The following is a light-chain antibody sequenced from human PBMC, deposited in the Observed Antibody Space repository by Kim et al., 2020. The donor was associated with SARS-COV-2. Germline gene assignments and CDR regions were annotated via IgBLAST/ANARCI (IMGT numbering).Light chain of an antibody. V-gene: IGKV3-15*01. CDR2: GAS. J-gene: IGKJ1*01. CDR1: QSVNSN. Sequence: EIVMTQSPDTLSVSPGERVTLSCRASQSVNSNLAWYQHKPGQAPRLVMHGASTRATDIPARFSGSGSGTEFTLTISSLQSEDFAVYYCQQYNNWPGTFGQGTKVDIK. CDR3: QQYNNWPGT.